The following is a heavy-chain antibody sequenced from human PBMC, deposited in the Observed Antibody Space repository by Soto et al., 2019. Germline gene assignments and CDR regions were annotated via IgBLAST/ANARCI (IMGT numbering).Heavy chain of an antibody. J-gene: IGHJ6*02. CDR3: ATQLRQKGPGSGWYTYYYYYYGMDV. V-gene: IGHV1-24*01. D-gene: IGHD6-19*01. CDR2: FDPEDGET. Sequence: PGKGLEWMGGFDPEDGETIYAQKFQGRVTMTEDTSTDTAYMELSSLRSEDTAVYYCATQLRQKGPGSGWYTYYYYYYGMDVWGQGTTVTVSS.